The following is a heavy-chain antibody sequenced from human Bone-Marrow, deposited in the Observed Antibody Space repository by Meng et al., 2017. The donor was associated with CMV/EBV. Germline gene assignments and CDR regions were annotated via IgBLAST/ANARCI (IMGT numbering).Heavy chain of an antibody. Sequence: SETLSLTCAVYGGSFSGYYWSWIRQPPGKGLEWIGEINHSGSTNYNPSLQSRVTISVDTSKNQFSLKLSSVTAADTAVYYCARTPNYYYYYGMDVWGQGTTVTVSS. CDR1: GGSFSGYY. J-gene: IGHJ6*02. CDR2: INHSGST. CDR3: ARTPNYYYYYGMDV. V-gene: IGHV4-34*01. D-gene: IGHD2-15*01.